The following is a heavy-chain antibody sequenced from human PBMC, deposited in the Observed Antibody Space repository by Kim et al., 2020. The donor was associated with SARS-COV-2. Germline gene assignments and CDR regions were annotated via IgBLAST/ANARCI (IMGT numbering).Heavy chain of an antibody. V-gene: IGHV3-73*01. CDR3: TTIYGDAGY. Sequence: GGSLRLSCAASGFTFSGSIMRWVRQASGKGLEWVGRIRSKADSYATAYAASVKGRFTISRDDSKNTAYLQMNSLKTEDTAVYYCTTIYGDAGYWGQGTLVTVSS. CDR1: GFTFSGSI. J-gene: IGHJ4*02. CDR2: IRSKADSYAT. D-gene: IGHD4-17*01.